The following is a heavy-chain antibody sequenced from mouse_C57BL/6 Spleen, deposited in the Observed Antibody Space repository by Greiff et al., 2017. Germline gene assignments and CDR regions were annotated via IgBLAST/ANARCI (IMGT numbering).Heavy chain of an antibody. J-gene: IGHJ3*01. D-gene: IGHD2-13*01. Sequence: QVQLQQPGAELARPGSSVKMSCKASGYTFTSYWMHWVKQRPIQGLEWIGNIDPSDSDTHYNQKFKDKATLTVDKSSSTAYMQLSSLTSEDSAVYYCARWGDDYVAYWGQGTPLTVSS. CDR1: GYTFTSYW. CDR3: ARWGDDYVAY. V-gene: IGHV1-52*01. CDR2: IDPSDSDT.